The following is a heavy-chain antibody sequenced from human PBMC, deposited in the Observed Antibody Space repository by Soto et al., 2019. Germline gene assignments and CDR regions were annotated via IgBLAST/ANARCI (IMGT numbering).Heavy chain of an antibody. Sequence: QVQLVESGGGVVQPGGSLRLSCATSGFAFSSYGMHWVRQAPGKGLEWVAVVRFDAINKYYADSVKGQFTISRDNSKSMVYLQMNSLRPDDTAVYYCSKLPNCGGDCYLDYWGQGTLVTVSS. CDR2: VRFDAINK. CDR1: GFAFSSYG. V-gene: IGHV3-30*02. J-gene: IGHJ4*02. CDR3: SKLPNCGGDCYLDY. D-gene: IGHD2-21*02.